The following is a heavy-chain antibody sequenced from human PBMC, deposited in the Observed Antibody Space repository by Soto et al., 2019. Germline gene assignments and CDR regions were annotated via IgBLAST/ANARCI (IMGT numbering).Heavy chain of an antibody. Sequence: GGSLRLSCAASGFTFSSYAMHWVRQAPGKGLEWVAVISYDGSNKYYADSVKGRLTISRDNSKNTLYLQMNSLRAEDTAVYYCARDSDIVLMVYAIRGYYYGMDVWGQGTTVTVSS. J-gene: IGHJ6*02. CDR2: ISYDGSNK. D-gene: IGHD2-8*01. CDR1: GFTFSSYA. CDR3: ARDSDIVLMVYAIRGYYYGMDV. V-gene: IGHV3-30-3*01.